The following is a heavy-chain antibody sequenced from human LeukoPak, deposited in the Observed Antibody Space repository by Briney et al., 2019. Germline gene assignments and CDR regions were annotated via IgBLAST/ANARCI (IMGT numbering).Heavy chain of an antibody. CDR3: ARRRIVGSTDDAFDI. CDR1: GFTFSSYA. Sequence: PGGSLRLSCAASGFTFSSYAMHWVRQAPGKGLDWAAVISSDGNTQYCADSVKGRFTISRDNSNNTLYLQMNSLRADDTAIYYCARRRIVGSTDDAFDIWGQGTMVTLSS. J-gene: IGHJ3*02. V-gene: IGHV3-30-3*01. CDR2: ISSDGNTQ. D-gene: IGHD1-26*01.